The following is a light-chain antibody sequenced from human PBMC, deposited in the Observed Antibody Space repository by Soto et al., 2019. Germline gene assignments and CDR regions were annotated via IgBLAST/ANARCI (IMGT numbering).Light chain of an antibody. CDR2: DAS. V-gene: IGKV1D-13*01. CDR1: QGIHTA. CDR3: QQFSNYPHV. Sequence: AMQLTQSPSSLSASVGDRVIITCRVSQGIHTALAWYQQKPGNAPMLLIYDASTVEAGVPSRFSGSGSGTDFTLTISSLQPEDFAIYYCQQFSNYPHVFGQGTRLEIK. J-gene: IGKJ5*01.